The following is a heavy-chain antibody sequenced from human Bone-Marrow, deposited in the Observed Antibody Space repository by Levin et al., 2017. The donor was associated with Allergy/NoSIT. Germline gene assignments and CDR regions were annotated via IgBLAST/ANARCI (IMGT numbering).Heavy chain of an antibody. J-gene: IGHJ3*01. Sequence: GGSLRLSCAASGFTFDDYAMHWVRQGPGKGLEWVSGMSWNGGTIDYGDSVKGRFTISRDNAKNSLYLQINSLRPEDTAKYYCAKNQVSSGLTGGFDSWGQGTVVSVSS. CDR1: GFTFDDYA. D-gene: IGHD6-25*01. CDR3: AKNQVSSGLTGGFDS. V-gene: IGHV3-9*01. CDR2: MSWNGGTI.